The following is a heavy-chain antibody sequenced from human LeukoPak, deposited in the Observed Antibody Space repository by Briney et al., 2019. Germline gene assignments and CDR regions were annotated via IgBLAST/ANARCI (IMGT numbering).Heavy chain of an antibody. Sequence: GGSLRLSCAASGFTFKSYAIHWVRQAPGKGLEWVAVISYDATNKYYADSVKGRFTISRDNSLHTLYLQMNSLRAEDTAVYYCARDIDYSAFDYWGQGTLVTVSS. D-gene: IGHD2-15*01. V-gene: IGHV3-30-3*01. J-gene: IGHJ4*02. CDR3: ARDIDYSAFDY. CDR2: ISYDATNK. CDR1: GFTFKSYA.